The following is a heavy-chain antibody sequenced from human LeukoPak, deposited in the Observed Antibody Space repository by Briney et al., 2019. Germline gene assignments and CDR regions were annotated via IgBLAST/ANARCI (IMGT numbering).Heavy chain of an antibody. V-gene: IGHV4-59*01. D-gene: IGHD1-1*01. Sequence: SETLSLTCTVSGGSISSYYWSWIRQPPAPGQERIGFSYYSGSTNYNPSLKILVTITVDTSKNHFSLKLSSATAADTVVYYCARGGYSSNRGAFDIWGQGTMVTVS. CDR1: GGSISSYY. J-gene: IGHJ3*02. CDR3: ARGGYSSNRGAFDI. CDR2: SYYSGST.